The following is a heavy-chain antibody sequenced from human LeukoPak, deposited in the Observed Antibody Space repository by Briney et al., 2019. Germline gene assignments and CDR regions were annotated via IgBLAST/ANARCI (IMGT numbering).Heavy chain of an antibody. V-gene: IGHV3-48*03. J-gene: IGHJ6*04. CDR1: GFTLTNYE. CDR3: ARDCTAHYYYYGMDV. D-gene: IGHD2-8*01. Sequence: GGSLRLSCAASGFTLTNYEMNWVREAPGKGLEWVSYISSSGSTIYYADSVKGRLTISRDNAKNSLYLQMNSLRAEATAVYYCARDCTAHYYYYGMDVWGKGTTVTVSS. CDR2: ISSSGSTI.